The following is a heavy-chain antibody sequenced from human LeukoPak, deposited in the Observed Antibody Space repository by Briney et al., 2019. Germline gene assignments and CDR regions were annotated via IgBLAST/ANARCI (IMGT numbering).Heavy chain of an antibody. V-gene: IGHV3-15*01. D-gene: IGHD2-21*02. CDR2: IKSKSDYGTT. J-gene: IGHJ6*02. Sequence: PGGSLRLSCAASGFTFSNAWMSWVRQAPGKGLEWVGRIKSKSDYGTTDYAAPVKGRFTISRDDSKNTLYLQMNSLKTEDTAMYYCTRVTAYHDYGMDVWGQGTTVTVSS. CDR3: TRVTAYHDYGMDV. CDR1: GFTFSNAW.